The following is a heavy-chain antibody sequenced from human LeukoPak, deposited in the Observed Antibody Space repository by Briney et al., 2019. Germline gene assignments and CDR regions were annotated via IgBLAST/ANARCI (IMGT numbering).Heavy chain of an antibody. CDR1: GYTFTAFY. D-gene: IGHD2-2*01. V-gene: IGHV1-2*02. Sequence: GASVKVSCKASGYTFTAFYLHWVRQAPGQGLEWMGWINSNSGDTNYEQKFQGRVTMTRDTSISTAYIEVGGLRSDDTAVYYCAREGLVCSSSSCHYLDSWGQGTLVTVSS. CDR3: AREGLVCSSSSCHYLDS. J-gene: IGHJ4*02. CDR2: INSNSGDT.